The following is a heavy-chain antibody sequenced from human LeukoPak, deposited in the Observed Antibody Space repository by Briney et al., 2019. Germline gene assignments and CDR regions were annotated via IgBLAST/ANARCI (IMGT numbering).Heavy chain of an antibody. CDR2: IHYTGST. Sequence: SETLSLTCTVSGGSISSSSYYWGWIRQPPGKGLEWIGSIHYTGSTYYSPSLKSRVTISVDTSKSQLSLKLSSVTAADTAVYYCAKQTYSSSWYWGQGSLVTVSS. V-gene: IGHV4-39*01. D-gene: IGHD6-13*01. CDR3: AKQTYSSSWY. J-gene: IGHJ4*02. CDR1: GGSISSSSYY.